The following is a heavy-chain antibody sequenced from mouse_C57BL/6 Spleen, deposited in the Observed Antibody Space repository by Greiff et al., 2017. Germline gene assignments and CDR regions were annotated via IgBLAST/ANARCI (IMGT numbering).Heavy chain of an antibody. J-gene: IGHJ3*01. CDR2: IWGDGST. CDR3: AGTIYGYAVWFAY. V-gene: IGHV2-3*01. D-gene: IGHD2-2*01. Sequence: VQLVESGPGLVAPSQSLSITCTVSGFSLTSYGVSWVRRPPGKGLEGLGVIWGDGSTNYHSAPITRLSISKDNSKSQVFLKLNSLQTDDTASYYCAGTIYGYAVWFAYWGQGTLVTVSA. CDR1: GFSLTSYG.